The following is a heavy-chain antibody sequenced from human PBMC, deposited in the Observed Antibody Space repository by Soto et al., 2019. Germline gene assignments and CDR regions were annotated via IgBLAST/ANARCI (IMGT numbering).Heavy chain of an antibody. D-gene: IGHD2-21*02. Sequence: LRLSCAASGFTFSSYAMSWVRQAPGKGLEWVSAISGSGGSTYYADSVKGRFTISRDNSKNTLYLQMNSLRAEDTAVYYCAKTVFEVVTADYNWFDPWGQGTLVTVSS. V-gene: IGHV3-23*01. J-gene: IGHJ5*02. CDR1: GFTFSSYA. CDR2: ISGSGGST. CDR3: AKTVFEVVTADYNWFDP.